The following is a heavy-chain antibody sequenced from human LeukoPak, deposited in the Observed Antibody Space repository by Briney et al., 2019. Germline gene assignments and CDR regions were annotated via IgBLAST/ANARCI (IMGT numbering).Heavy chain of an antibody. V-gene: IGHV1-8*03. D-gene: IGHD3-22*01. J-gene: IGHJ4*02. CDR1: GYTFTVYY. Sequence: EASVTVSFKASGYTFTVYYMHWVRQAPGQGLEWMGWMNPNSGNTVYAQKFQGRVPITRNTSISTAYMELSSLRSEDTAVYYCARRAGDYSHPYDYWGQGTLVTVSS. CDR2: MNPNSGNT. CDR3: ARRAGDYSHPYDY.